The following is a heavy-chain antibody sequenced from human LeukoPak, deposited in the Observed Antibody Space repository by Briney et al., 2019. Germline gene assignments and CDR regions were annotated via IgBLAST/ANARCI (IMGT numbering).Heavy chain of an antibody. Sequence: TSETLSLTCTVSGGSVSSGSYYWSWIRQPPGRGLEWIAYIHYSGSAAYDPSLKSRVTISRDMSTNQFSLKMTSVTAADTAVYFCARDMGAPDYGSYSVDYWGQGTLVTVSS. V-gene: IGHV4-61*01. CDR2: IHYSGSA. J-gene: IGHJ4*02. CDR1: GGSVSSGSYY. CDR3: ARDMGAPDYGSYSVDY. D-gene: IGHD4-23*01.